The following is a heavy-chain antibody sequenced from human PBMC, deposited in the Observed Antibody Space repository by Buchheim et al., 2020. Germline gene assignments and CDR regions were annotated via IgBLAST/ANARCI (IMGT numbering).Heavy chain of an antibody. J-gene: IGHJ4*02. V-gene: IGHV4-59*01. D-gene: IGHD1-26*01. Sequence: QVQLQESGPGLVKPSETLSLTCSVSGGSISSYYWYWIRQPPGEGLEWIGFIYYSGSTNYNPSLKSRFTISVDTSKNQFSLKLSSVTAADTAVYYCARSVGGATNYWGQGTL. CDR3: ARSVGGATNY. CDR2: IYYSGST. CDR1: GGSISSYY.